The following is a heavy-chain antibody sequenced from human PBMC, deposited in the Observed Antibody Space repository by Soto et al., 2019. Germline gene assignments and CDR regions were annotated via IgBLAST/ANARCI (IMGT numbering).Heavy chain of an antibody. Sequence: SLRLSCAASGFTFSSYGMHWVRQAPVKGLEWVAVIWYDGSNKYYADSVKGRFTISRDNSKNTLYLQMNSLRAEDTAVYYCARDVGVGDYYTGMEYYFDYWGQGTLVTVSS. CDR3: ARDVGVGDYYTGMEYYFDY. V-gene: IGHV3-33*01. CDR2: IWYDGSNK. J-gene: IGHJ4*02. CDR1: GFTFSSYG. D-gene: IGHD2-21*01.